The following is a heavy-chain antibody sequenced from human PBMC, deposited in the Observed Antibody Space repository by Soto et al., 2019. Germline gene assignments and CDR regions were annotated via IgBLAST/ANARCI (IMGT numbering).Heavy chain of an antibody. V-gene: IGHV4-31*03. Sequence: QVQLQESGPGLVKPSQTLSLTCTVSGGSISSGGYYWSWIRQHPGKGLEWIGYIYYSGSTYYNPSLKSRVAISVDKSKNQFYLKLSSVTAAGTAVYYCASGGELLWSPSLWGQGTLVTVSS. CDR1: GGSISSGGYY. J-gene: IGHJ4*02. CDR3: ASGGELLWSPSL. CDR2: IYYSGST. D-gene: IGHD3-10*01.